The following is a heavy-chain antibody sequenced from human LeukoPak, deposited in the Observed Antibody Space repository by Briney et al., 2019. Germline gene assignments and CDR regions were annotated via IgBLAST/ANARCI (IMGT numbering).Heavy chain of an antibody. D-gene: IGHD2-2*01. V-gene: IGHV4-59*01. J-gene: IGHJ6*02. CDR1: GGSISSYY. CDR2: IYYSGST. CDR3: ARVGSSWPYVMDV. Sequence: PSETLSLTCTVSGGSISSYYWSWIRQPPGKGLEWIGYIYYSGSTNYNPSLKSRVSISEDTSKNQISLKLSSVTAADTAVYYCARVGSSWPYVMDVWGQGTTVTISS.